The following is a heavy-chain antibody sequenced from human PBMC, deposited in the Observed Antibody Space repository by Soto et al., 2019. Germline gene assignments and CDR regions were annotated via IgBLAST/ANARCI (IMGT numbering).Heavy chain of an antibody. CDR3: ARITIFGVVIIGWFDP. CDR2: ISAYNGNT. D-gene: IGHD3-3*01. CDR1: GYTFTSYG. V-gene: IGHV1-18*01. J-gene: IGHJ5*02. Sequence: ASVKVSCKASGYTFTSYGISWVRQAPGQGLEWMGWISAYNGNTNYAQKLQGRVTMTTDTSTSTAYMELRSLRSDDTAVYYCARITIFGVVIIGWFDPWGQGTLVTVSA.